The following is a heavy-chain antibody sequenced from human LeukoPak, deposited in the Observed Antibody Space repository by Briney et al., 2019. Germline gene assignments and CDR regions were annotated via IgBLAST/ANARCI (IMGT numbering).Heavy chain of an antibody. J-gene: IGHJ4*02. CDR3: ARRSPDHYFDS. Sequence: KDGESLKISCKGSGYSFSTYWIGWVRQMPGEGLEWMGIIYPGDSDTRYSPSFQGQVTISADKSIGTAYLQWSSLKASDTAMYYCARRSPDHYFDSWGQGTLVTVSS. CDR1: GYSFSTYW. V-gene: IGHV5-51*01. CDR2: IYPGDSDT.